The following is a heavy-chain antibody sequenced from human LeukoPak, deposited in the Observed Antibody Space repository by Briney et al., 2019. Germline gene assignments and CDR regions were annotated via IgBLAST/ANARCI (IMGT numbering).Heavy chain of an antibody. D-gene: IGHD1-26*01. Sequence: PGGSLRLSCAASGFTFSSYAMSWVRQAPGEGLEWVSAISGSGGSTYYADSVKGRFTISRDNSKNTLYLQMNSLRAEDTAVYYCAKASGSPNGLFDYWGQGTLVTVSS. CDR2: ISGSGGST. CDR3: AKASGSPNGLFDY. J-gene: IGHJ4*02. CDR1: GFTFSSYA. V-gene: IGHV3-23*01.